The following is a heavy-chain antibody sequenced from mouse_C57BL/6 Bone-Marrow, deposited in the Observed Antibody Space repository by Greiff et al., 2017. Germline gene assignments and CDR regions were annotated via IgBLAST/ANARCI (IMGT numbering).Heavy chain of an antibody. CDR3: AREGTDQATFYAMDY. Sequence: QVQLQQPGAELVKPGASVKMSCKASGYTFTSYWITWVKQRPGQGLEWIGEIYPCGGCTNYNEKFKGKATLTVDPSSSPAYMQLSSLTSVDSAVYFCAREGTDQATFYAMDYWGQGTTVTVSS. CDR1: GYTFTSYW. CDR2: IYPCGGCT. V-gene: IGHV1-55*01. D-gene: IGHD3-2*02. J-gene: IGHJ4*01.